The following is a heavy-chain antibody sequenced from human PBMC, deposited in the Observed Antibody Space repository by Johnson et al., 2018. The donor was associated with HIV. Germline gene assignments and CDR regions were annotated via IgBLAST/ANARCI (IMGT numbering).Heavy chain of an antibody. Sequence: EVQLVESGGGVVQPGRSLRLSCAASGFTFSSYGMHWVRQATGKGLEWVGRIRSKANSYATAYAASVKGRFTISRDDSKNTLYLQMNSLKTEDTAVDYCTTDLEWELLHDAFDIWGQGTMVTVSS. CDR1: GFTFSSYG. J-gene: IGHJ3*02. D-gene: IGHD1-26*01. CDR3: TTDLEWELLHDAFDI. CDR2: IRSKANSYAT. V-gene: IGHV3-73*01.